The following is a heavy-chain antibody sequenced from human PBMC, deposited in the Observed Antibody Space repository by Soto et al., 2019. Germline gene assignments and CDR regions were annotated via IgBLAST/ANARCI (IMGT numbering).Heavy chain of an antibody. Sequence: SETLSLTCAVYGGSFSGYYWSWIRQPPGKGLEWIGEINHSGSTNYNPSLKSRVTISVDTSKNQFSLKLSSVTAADTAVYYCARGYYDFWSGLVYYYYYMDVWGKGTTVTVS. J-gene: IGHJ6*03. CDR1: GGSFSGYY. V-gene: IGHV4-34*01. CDR2: INHSGST. D-gene: IGHD3-3*01. CDR3: ARGYYDFWSGLVYYYYYMDV.